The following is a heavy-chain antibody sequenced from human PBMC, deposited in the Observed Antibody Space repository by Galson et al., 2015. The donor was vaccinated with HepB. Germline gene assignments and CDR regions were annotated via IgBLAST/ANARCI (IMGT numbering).Heavy chain of an antibody. J-gene: IGHJ4*02. D-gene: IGHD3-3*01. CDR3: ARDVAHYYDFWSGYYADY. V-gene: IGHV1-2*02. CDR2: INPNSGGT. CDR1: GYTFTGYY. Sequence: SVKVSCKASGYTFTGYYMHWVRQAPGQGLEWMGWINPNSGGTNYAQKFQGRVTMTRDTSISTAYMELSRLRSDDTAVYYCARDVAHYYDFWSGYYADYWGQGTLVTVSS.